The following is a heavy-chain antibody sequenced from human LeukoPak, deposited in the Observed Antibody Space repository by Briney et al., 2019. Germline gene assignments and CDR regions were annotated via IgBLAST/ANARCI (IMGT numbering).Heavy chain of an antibody. D-gene: IGHD6-13*01. J-gene: IGHJ4*02. CDR1: GFTFSSYD. Sequence: PGGSLRLSCAASGFTFSSYDIHWVRQAPGKGLEWVAFIRYDGSNKYYADSVRGRFTISRDNSKNTLYLQMNSLRAEDTAVYYCAKDREYSSSWYGTDYFDYWGQGTLVTVSS. CDR3: AKDREYSSSWYGTDYFDY. CDR2: IRYDGSNK. V-gene: IGHV3-30*02.